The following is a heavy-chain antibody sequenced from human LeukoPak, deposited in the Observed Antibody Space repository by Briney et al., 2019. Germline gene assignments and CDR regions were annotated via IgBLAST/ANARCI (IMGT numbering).Heavy chain of an antibody. Sequence: SETLSLTCTVSGDSISSYYWSWIRQPPGKGLEWIGYIYYSGSTNYNPSLKSRVTISVDASKNQFSLKLSSVTAADTAVYYCARGYCSGGGCYHNWFDPWGQGTLVTVSS. CDR3: ARGYCSGGGCYHNWFDP. J-gene: IGHJ5*02. D-gene: IGHD2-15*01. V-gene: IGHV4-59*01. CDR1: GDSISSYY. CDR2: IYYSGST.